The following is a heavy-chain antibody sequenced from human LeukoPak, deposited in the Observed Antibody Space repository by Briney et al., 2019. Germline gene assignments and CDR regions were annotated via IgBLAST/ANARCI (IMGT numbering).Heavy chain of an antibody. V-gene: IGHV4-39*07. CDR1: GFTVSSNY. CDR2: IYYSGST. J-gene: IGHJ4*02. D-gene: IGHD6-13*01. CDR3: ARALIAAAGTYFDY. Sequence: GSLRLSCAASGFTVSSNYMSWIRQPPGKGLEWIGSIYYSGSTYYNPSLKSRVTISVDTSKNQFSLKLSSVTAADTAVYYCARALIAAAGTYFDYWGQGTLVTVSS.